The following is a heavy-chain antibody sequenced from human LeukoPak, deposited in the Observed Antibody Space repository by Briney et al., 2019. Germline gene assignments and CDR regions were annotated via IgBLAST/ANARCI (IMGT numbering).Heavy chain of an antibody. CDR1: GFTFSSCA. Sequence: GGSLRLSCAASGFTFSSCAMSWVRQAPGKGLEWVSAISGSGGSTYYADSVKGRFTISRDNSKNTLYLQMNSLRAEDTAVYYCAKDPVDWLRMYYFDYWGQGTLVTVSS. CDR2: ISGSGGST. CDR3: AKDPVDWLRMYYFDY. V-gene: IGHV3-23*01. D-gene: IGHD3-9*01. J-gene: IGHJ4*02.